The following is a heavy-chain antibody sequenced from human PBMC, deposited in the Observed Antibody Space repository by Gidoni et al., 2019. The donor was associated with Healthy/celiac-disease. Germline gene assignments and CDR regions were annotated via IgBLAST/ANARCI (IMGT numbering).Heavy chain of an antibody. CDR2: ISYDGSNK. Sequence: VQLVESGGGVVKPGSSLRLSCAASGFTFSSYAMHWVRQAPGKGLEWVAVISYDGSNKYYADSVKGRFTISRDNSKNTLYLQMNSLRAEDTAVYYCALLEQLVGVDYWGQGTLVTVSS. J-gene: IGHJ4*02. V-gene: IGHV3-30*01. CDR3: ALLEQLVGVDY. CDR1: GFTFSSYA. D-gene: IGHD6-6*01.